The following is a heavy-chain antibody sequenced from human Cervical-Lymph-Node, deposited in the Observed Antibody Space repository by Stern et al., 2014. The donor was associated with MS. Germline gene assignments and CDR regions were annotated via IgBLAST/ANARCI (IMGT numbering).Heavy chain of an antibody. CDR1: GYAFTSFG. Sequence: QVQLGQSGAEVRKPGASVKVSCKASGYAFTSFGVSGVRRAPGQGLEWMGWISGYNGYTEYAQKFQGRGIMTTDTSMRQASMEVRSLRSDDTAVYYCARGPYCSSTACFTSDYHYYGMDVWGQGTTVTVSS. V-gene: IGHV1-18*01. D-gene: IGHD2-2*01. CDR3: ARGPYCSSTACFTSDYHYYGMDV. CDR2: ISGYNGYT. J-gene: IGHJ6*02.